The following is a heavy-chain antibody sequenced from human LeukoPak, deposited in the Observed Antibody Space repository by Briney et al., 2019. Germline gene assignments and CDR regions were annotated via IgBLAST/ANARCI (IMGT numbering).Heavy chain of an antibody. J-gene: IGHJ4*02. CDR3: ARKVATTIDY. V-gene: IGHV5-51*01. CDR2: IYPGDSDT. Sequence: GESLKISCKGSGYSFTSYWSGWVRQRPGKGLEWMGIIYPGDSDTRHRPSFQGQLTISADKTISTPYLQWSSLKASDTAMYSCARKVATTIDYWGQGTLVTVSS. CDR1: GYSFTSYW. D-gene: IGHD5-12*01.